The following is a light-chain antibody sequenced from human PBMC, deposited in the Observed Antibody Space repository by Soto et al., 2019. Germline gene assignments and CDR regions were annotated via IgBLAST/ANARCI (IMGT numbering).Light chain of an antibody. J-gene: IGKJ1*01. Sequence: AIQMTQSPSSLSASVGDRVTISCRASQAIRNDLGWYQQKPGKAPNLLIYGASSLESGVPSRFSGSGSGTDFTLTISSLQAEDVATYYCLQDHNYPWTFGQGTKVEI. CDR2: GAS. CDR3: LQDHNYPWT. CDR1: QAIRND. V-gene: IGKV1-6*01.